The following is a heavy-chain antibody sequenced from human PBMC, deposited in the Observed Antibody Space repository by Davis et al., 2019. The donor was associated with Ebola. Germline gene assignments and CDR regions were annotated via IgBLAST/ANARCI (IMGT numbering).Heavy chain of an antibody. J-gene: IGHJ6*02. V-gene: IGHV3-9*01. D-gene: IGHD4-11*01. CDR3: AKIPTVTTLYGMDV. CDR1: GFTFSSYW. CDR2: ISWNSGSI. Sequence: PGGSLRLSCAASGFTFSSYWMSWVRQAPGKGLEWVSGISWNSGSIGYADSVKGRFTISRDNAKNSLYLQMNSLRAEDTALYYCAKIPTVTTLYGMDVWGQGTTVTVSS.